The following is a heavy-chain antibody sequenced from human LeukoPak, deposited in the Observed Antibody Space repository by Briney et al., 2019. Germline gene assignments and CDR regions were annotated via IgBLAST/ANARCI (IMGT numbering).Heavy chain of an antibody. J-gene: IGHJ4*02. CDR3: ARFRSNTAMVIDY. Sequence: PSETLSLTCTVSGGSVSSSGYYWGWIRQPPGKGLEWIGTIHYNGGTYYNPSLKGRVTISIDTSKNRFSLQLSSVTAADTAVYYCARFRSNTAMVIDYWGQGTLVTVSS. D-gene: IGHD5-18*01. CDR1: GGSVSSSGYY. CDR2: IHYNGGT. V-gene: IGHV4-39*01.